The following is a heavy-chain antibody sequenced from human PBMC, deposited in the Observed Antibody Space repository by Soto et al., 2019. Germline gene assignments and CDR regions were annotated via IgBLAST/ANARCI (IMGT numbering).Heavy chain of an antibody. CDR1: GFTFSSYW. CDR3: ARDLAIDYIWGSYRDDAFDI. CDR2: IKQDGSEK. D-gene: IGHD3-16*02. V-gene: IGHV3-7*01. Sequence: GGSLRLSCAASGFTFSSYWMSWVRQAPGKGLEWVANIKQDGSEKYYVDSVKGRFTISRDNAKNSLYLQMNSLRAEDTAVYYCARDLAIDYIWGSYRDDAFDIWGQGTMVTVSS. J-gene: IGHJ3*02.